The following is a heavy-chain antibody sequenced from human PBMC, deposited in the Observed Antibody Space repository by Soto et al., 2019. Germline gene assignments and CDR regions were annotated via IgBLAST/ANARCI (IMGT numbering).Heavy chain of an antibody. Sequence: QVQLVQSGDEVRKPGSSVKVSCKASGYIFVNYGIAWVRQAPGQGLEWMGWISPYSGNTHYASKVQGRLTMTTDTXXXXXXXXXXXXXXXXXXXXXXXXXXXXXXXXXXDVWGQGTTVTVSS. CDR1: GYIFVNYG. J-gene: IGHJ6*02. V-gene: IGHV1-18*01. CDR2: ISPYSGNT. CDR3: XXXXXXXXXXXXDV.